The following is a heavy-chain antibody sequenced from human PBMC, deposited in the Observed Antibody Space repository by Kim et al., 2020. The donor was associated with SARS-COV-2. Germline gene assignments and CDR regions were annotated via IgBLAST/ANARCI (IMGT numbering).Heavy chain of an antibody. CDR1: GGSLSSSSYY. CDR3: ARHQRYSSGGYVVFYYYYTVA. CDR2: AYYSGNT. Sequence: SETLSLTCTVSGGSLSSSSYYWGWIRQPPGKGLEWIGTAYYSGNTNYNPSLKSPVTLSVATSKNQISLKLGSVTAAATAVYDCARHQRYSSGGYVVFYYYYTVAWGKGTTVTVSS. J-gene: IGHJ6*03. V-gene: IGHV4-39*01. D-gene: IGHD6-19*01.